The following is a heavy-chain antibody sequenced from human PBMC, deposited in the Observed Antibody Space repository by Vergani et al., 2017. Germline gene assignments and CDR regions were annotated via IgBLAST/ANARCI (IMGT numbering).Heavy chain of an antibody. CDR1: ADTLTGYD. CDR3: ASEVWELLMHGFDV. V-gene: IGHV1-2*02. Sequence: QVRLVQSGAEVRKPGASVKVSCKASADTLTGYDLHWVRQAPGQGLEWMGWISPSSGGTNYERKFQGRVTMTRDTSTSTIYMELSSLTSDDTAIYYCASEVWELLMHGFDVWGQGTAVIVSS. D-gene: IGHD1-26*01. CDR2: ISPSSGGT. J-gene: IGHJ6*02.